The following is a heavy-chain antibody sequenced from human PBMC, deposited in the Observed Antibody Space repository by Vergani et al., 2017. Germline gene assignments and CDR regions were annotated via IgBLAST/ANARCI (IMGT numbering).Heavy chain of an antibody. J-gene: IGHJ4*02. D-gene: IGHD2-15*01. V-gene: IGHV3-48*03. CDR3: AXERRDIVVVKVTYYFDY. CDR1: GFTFSSYE. CDR2: ISSSGSTI. Sequence: EVQLVESGEGLVQPGGSLRLSCAASGFTFSSYEMNWVRQAPGKGLEWVSYISSSGSTIYYADSVKGRFTISRDNAKNSLYLQMNSLRAEDTAVYYCAXERRDIVVVKVTYYFDYWGQGTLVTVSS.